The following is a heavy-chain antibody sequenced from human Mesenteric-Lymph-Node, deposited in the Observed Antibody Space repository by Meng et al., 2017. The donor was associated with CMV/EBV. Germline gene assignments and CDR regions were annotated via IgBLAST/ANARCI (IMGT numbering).Heavy chain of an antibody. J-gene: IGHJ4*02. CDR3: AREGATNTASFDY. CDR2: IYHSGRT. V-gene: IGHV4-4*02. D-gene: IGHD5-12*01. Sequence: AVSGGSISSSNWWTWVRQPPGKGLEWIGEIYHSGRTNYNPSLKSRVTISIDKSENQFSLKMTSVTAADTAVYYCAREGATNTASFDYWGQGTLVTVSS. CDR1: GGSISSSNW.